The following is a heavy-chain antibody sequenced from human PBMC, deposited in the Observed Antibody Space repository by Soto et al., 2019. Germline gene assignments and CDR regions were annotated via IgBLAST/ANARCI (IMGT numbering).Heavy chain of an antibody. D-gene: IGHD3-10*01. CDR1: GFTFSSYS. J-gene: IGHJ5*02. CDR3: ARDSGLRAPGWFDP. Sequence: GGSLRLSCAASGFTFSSYSMNWVRQAPGKGLEWVSYISSRSSIIYYADSVKGRFTISRDNAKNSLYLQMNSLRDEDTAVYYCARDSGLRAPGWFDPWGQGTLVTVSS. V-gene: IGHV3-48*02. CDR2: ISSRSSII.